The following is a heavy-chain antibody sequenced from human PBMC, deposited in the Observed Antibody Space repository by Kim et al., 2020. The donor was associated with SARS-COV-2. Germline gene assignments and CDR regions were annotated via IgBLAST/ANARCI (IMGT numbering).Heavy chain of an antibody. J-gene: IGHJ5*02. CDR2: ISAYNGNT. CDR1: GYTFTSYG. Sequence: ASVKVSCKASGYTFTSYGISWVRQAPGQGLEWMGWISAYNGNTNYAQKLQGRVTMTTDTSTSTAYMELRSLRSDDTAVYYCAREYSSSWYASKWFDPWGQGTLVTVSS. V-gene: IGHV1-18*01. D-gene: IGHD6-13*01. CDR3: AREYSSSWYASKWFDP.